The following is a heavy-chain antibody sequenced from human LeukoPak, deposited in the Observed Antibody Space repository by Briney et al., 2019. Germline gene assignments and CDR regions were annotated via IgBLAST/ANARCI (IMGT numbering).Heavy chain of an antibody. Sequence: SETLSLTCTVSGGSIGTYYWSWTRQSPGKGLEWIGYIYVTGTRYNPYLQSRVTISVDRSRNQFFLKMSSVTAADTAVYYCARHIGGGIEDMDVWGKGTKVIVSS. CDR2: IYVTGT. D-gene: IGHD3-16*02. CDR3: ARHIGGGIEDMDV. J-gene: IGHJ6*03. CDR1: GGSIGTYY. V-gene: IGHV4-59*08.